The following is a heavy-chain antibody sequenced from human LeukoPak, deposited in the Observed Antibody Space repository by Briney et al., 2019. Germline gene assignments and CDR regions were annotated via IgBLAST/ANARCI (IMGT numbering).Heavy chain of an antibody. CDR3: AKDGNNWYRQFHY. D-gene: IGHD1-20*01. CDR1: GFTFDDYA. V-gene: IGHV3-9*01. J-gene: IGHJ4*02. CDR2: ICWNRGEI. Sequence: GGALRLSCAASGFTFDDYAMHWVRQAPGKGVEWVSGICWNRGEIDYAETVKGRFTISRDKAKNSQYLQMNSLRDEDTAFYDCAKDGNNWYRQFHYWGRGTLVTVSS.